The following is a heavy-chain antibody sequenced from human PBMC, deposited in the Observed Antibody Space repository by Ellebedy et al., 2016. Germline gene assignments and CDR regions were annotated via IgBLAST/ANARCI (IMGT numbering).Heavy chain of an antibody. D-gene: IGHD3-10*01. CDR2: ISAYNGNT. V-gene: IGHV1-18*04. CDR1: GYTFTGYY. J-gene: IGHJ6*02. Sequence: ASVKVSCKASGYTFTGYYMHWVRQAPGQGLEWMGWISAYNGNTNYAQKLQGRVTMTTDTSASTAYMELSSLRSEDTAVYYCARVRRDYYYGMDVWGQGTTVTVSS. CDR3: ARVRRDYYYGMDV.